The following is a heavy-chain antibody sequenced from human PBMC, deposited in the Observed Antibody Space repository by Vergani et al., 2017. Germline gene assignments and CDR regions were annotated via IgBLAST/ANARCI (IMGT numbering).Heavy chain of an antibody. CDR2: IYYSGST. J-gene: IGHJ5*02. V-gene: IGHV4-39*01. D-gene: IGHD6-19*01. Sequence: QLQLQESGPGLVKPSATLFLTCSVSGASIRSSNYYWGWIRQPPGKGLEWIASIYYSGSTYYNPSLKSRVTISVDTSKNQFSLKLSSVTAADTAVYFCARNSXVEWLVKLGWIDPWGQGSLVTVSS. CDR1: GASIRSSNYY. CDR3: ARNSXVEWLVKLGWIDP.